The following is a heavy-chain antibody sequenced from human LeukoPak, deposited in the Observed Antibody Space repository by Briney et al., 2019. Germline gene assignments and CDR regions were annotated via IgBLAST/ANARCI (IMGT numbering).Heavy chain of an antibody. CDR2: ISWKGDTT. CDR3: ARHRCSSTTCSFDS. D-gene: IGHD2-2*01. Sequence: GGSLRLSCAASGFTINNFAMTWVRQTPGKGPEWVSLISWKGDTTAYAESVRGRFTISRDNAKNSLYLHMNSLRPEDTAFYHCARHRCSSTTCSFDSWGQGSLVTVSS. V-gene: IGHV3-20*01. CDR1: GFTINNFA. J-gene: IGHJ4*02.